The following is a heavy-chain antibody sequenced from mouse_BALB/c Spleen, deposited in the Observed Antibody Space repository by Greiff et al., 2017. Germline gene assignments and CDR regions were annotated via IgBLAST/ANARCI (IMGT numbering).Heavy chain of an antibody. CDR2: ISSGGST. CDR1: GFTFSSYA. Sequence: EVKLMESGGGLVKPGGSLKLSCAASGFTFSSYAMSWVRQTPEKRLEWVASISSGGSTYYPDSVKGRFTISRDNARNILYLQMSSLRSEDTAMYYCARGGASTMITTGYFDYWGQGTTLTVSS. J-gene: IGHJ2*01. V-gene: IGHV5-6-5*01. CDR3: ARGGASTMITTGYFDY. D-gene: IGHD2-4*01.